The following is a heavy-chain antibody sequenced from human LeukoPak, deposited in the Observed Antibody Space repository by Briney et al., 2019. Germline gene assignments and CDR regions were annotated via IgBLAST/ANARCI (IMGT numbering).Heavy chain of an antibody. V-gene: IGHV5-51*01. J-gene: IGHJ4*02. Sequence: GESLQISCQASGYTFTDYWIGWVRQRPGKGLEWMGIIYPDDPDTRYSPCFKGQVSVSADKSITTAYLQWNSLKASDTAMYYCARRGYYYDSSGYTLGYWGQGTLVTVSS. CDR1: GYTFTDYW. CDR2: IYPDDPDT. D-gene: IGHD3-22*01. CDR3: ARRGYYYDSSGYTLGY.